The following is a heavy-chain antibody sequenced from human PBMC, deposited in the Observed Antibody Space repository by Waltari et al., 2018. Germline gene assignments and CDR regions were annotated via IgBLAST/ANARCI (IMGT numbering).Heavy chain of an antibody. CDR2: IKEDGREA. CDR3: SDPPSDF. J-gene: IGHJ4*02. Sequence: EVQLVESGGALVKPGGSLRLACAASGFTFNKHWMSWGRQAPGKGLEWVASIKEDGREANYLESVKGRFTISRDNAKNSLFLQMNSLRAEDTAVYYCSDPPSDFWGQGTQVIVSS. CDR1: GFTFNKHW. D-gene: IGHD2-21*01. V-gene: IGHV3-7*03.